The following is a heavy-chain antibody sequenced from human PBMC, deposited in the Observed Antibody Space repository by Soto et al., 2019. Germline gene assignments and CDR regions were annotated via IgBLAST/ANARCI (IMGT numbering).Heavy chain of an antibody. J-gene: IGHJ5*01. CDR3: EKGKISTTTYTSFDS. CDR1: GFTFSSYG. CDR2: IWYDGSNK. V-gene: IGHV3-33*06. Sequence: GGSLRLSCAASGFTFSSYGMHWVRQAPGKGLEWVAVIWYDGSNKYYADSVKGRFTISRDNSKNTLYLQMNSLRAEDTAVYYCEKGKISTTTYTSFDSWGQGTLVTVSS. D-gene: IGHD1-26*01.